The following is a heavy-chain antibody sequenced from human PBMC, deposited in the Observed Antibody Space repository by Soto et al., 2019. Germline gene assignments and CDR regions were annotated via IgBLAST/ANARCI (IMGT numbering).Heavy chain of an antibody. CDR3: ARGPVHDYYYYYGMDV. J-gene: IGHJ6*02. Sequence: SETLSLTCAVSGYSISSGYYWGWIRQPPGKGLEWIGSIYHSGSTYYNPSLKSRVTISVDTSKNQFSLKLSSVTAADTAVYYCARGPVHDYYYYYGMDVWGQGTTVTVSS. V-gene: IGHV4-38-2*01. CDR2: IYHSGST. CDR1: GYSISSGYY.